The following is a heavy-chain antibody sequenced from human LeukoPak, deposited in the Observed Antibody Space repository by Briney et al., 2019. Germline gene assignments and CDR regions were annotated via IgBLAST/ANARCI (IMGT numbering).Heavy chain of an antibody. J-gene: IGHJ6*02. Sequence: SSETLSLTCTVSGGSISSYYWSWTRQPPGKGLEWIGYIYYSGSTNYNPSLKSRVTISVDTSKNQFSLKLSSVTAADTAVYYCARLSSSSRYYYYGMDVWGQGTTVTVSS. D-gene: IGHD6-6*01. CDR3: ARLSSSSRYYYYGMDV. CDR2: IYYSGST. CDR1: GGSISSYY. V-gene: IGHV4-59*08.